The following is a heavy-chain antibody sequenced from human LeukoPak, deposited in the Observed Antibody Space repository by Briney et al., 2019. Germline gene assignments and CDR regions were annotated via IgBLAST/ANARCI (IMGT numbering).Heavy chain of an antibody. J-gene: IGHJ4*02. CDR1: GGSISSYY. CDR3: ARGRCVGSVHCYYFDY. CDR2: IYYSGST. D-gene: IGHD5/OR15-5a*01. V-gene: IGHV4-59*01. Sequence: NPSETLSLTCTVSGGSISSYYWSWIRQPPGKGLEWIGYIYYSGSTNYNPSLKSRVTISVDTSKNQFSLKLSSVTAADTAVYYCARGRCVGSVHCYYFDYWGQGTLVTVSS.